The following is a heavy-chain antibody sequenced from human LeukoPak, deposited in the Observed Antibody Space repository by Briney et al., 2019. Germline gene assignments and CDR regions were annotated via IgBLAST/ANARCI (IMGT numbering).Heavy chain of an antibody. D-gene: IGHD2-2*01. J-gene: IGHJ5*02. Sequence: ASVKVSCKASGGTFSSYAISWVRQAPGQGLEWMGGIVPIFGTANYAQKFQGRVTITTDESTSTAYMELSSLRSEDTAVYYCAREDIVVVPAARAGYNWFDPWGQGTLVTVSS. V-gene: IGHV1-69*05. CDR1: GGTFSSYA. CDR3: AREDIVVVPAARAGYNWFDP. CDR2: IVPIFGTA.